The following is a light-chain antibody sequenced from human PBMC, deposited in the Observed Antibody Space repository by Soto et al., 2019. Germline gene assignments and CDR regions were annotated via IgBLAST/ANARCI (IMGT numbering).Light chain of an antibody. CDR2: AAS. V-gene: IGKV1-8*01. CDR1: QGISSY. CDR3: QQYYSYSFT. J-gene: IGKJ3*01. Sequence: AIRMTQSPSSLSASTGDRVTITFRASQGISSYLAWYQQKPGKAPKLLIYAASTLQSGVPSRFSGSGSGTDFTLTICCLQSEDFATYYCQQYYSYSFTVGTGTKVDIK.